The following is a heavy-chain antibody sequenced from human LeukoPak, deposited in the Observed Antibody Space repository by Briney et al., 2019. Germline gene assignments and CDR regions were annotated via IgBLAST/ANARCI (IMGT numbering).Heavy chain of an antibody. CDR1: GFTFNNAW. Sequence: PGGSLRLSCAASGFTFNNAWMSWVRQAPGKGLEWVGRIKSETDGGTTDYAAPVKGRCTISRDDSKNTLYLQMNSLNTEDTAVYYCTTIKVTWGYWGQGTLVTVSS. J-gene: IGHJ4*02. V-gene: IGHV3-15*01. CDR2: IKSETDGGTT. CDR3: TTIKVTWGY. D-gene: IGHD7-27*01.